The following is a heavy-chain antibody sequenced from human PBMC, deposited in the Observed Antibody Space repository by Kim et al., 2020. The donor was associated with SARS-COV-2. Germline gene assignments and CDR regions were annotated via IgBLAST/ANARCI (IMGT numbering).Heavy chain of an antibody. CDR2: INPSGGST. V-gene: IGHV1-46*01. J-gene: IGHJ3*02. D-gene: IGHD3-10*01. CDR3: ARGACALWFGELLCDGPTNDAFDI. Sequence: ASVKVSCKASGYTFTSYYMHWVRQAPGQGLEWMGIINPSGGSTSYAQKFQGRVTMTRDTSTSTVYMELSSLRSEDTAVYYCARGACALWFGELLCDGPTNDAFDIWGQGTMVTVSS. CDR1: GYTFTSYY.